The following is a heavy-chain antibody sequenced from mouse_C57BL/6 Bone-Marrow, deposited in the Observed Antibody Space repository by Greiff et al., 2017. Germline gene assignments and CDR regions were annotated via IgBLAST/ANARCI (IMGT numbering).Heavy chain of an antibody. Sequence: VQLKESVAELVRPGASVKLSCTASGFNIKNTYMHWVKQRPEQGLEWIGRIDPANGNTKYAPKFQGKATITADTSSNTAYLQLSSLTSEDTAIYYCARPFYDYDGFAYYFDYWGQGTTLTGSS. J-gene: IGHJ2*01. V-gene: IGHV14-3*01. CDR1: GFNIKNTY. CDR3: ARPFYDYDGFAYYFDY. D-gene: IGHD2-4*01. CDR2: IDPANGNT.